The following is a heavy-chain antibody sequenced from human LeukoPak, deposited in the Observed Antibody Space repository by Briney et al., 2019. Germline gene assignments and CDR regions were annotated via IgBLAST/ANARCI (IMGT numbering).Heavy chain of an antibody. D-gene: IGHD3-22*01. J-gene: IGHJ4*02. Sequence: SETLSLTCAVYGGPFSGYYWSWIRQPPGKGLEWIGEVNHSGSTNYSPSLKSRVTISVDTSKNQFSLKLNSVTAADTAVYYCARQETYYYDSSGYPIFDYWGQGTLVTVSS. CDR1: GGPFSGYY. V-gene: IGHV4-34*01. CDR3: ARQETYYYDSSGYPIFDY. CDR2: VNHSGST.